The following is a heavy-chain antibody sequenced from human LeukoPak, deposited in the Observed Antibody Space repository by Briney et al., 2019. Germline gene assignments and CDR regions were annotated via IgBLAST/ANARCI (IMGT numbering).Heavy chain of an antibody. CDR3: ARVTYYDFWSGYYPYGMDV. CDR1: GGTFSSYA. J-gene: IGHJ6*02. CDR2: MNPNSGNT. D-gene: IGHD3-3*01. V-gene: IGHV1-8*02. Sequence: GASVKVSCKASGGTFSSYAISWVRQATGQGLEWMGWMNPNSGNTGYAQKFQGRVTMTRNTSISTAYMELSSLRSEDTAVYYCARVTYYDFWSGYYPYGMDVWGQGTTVTVSS.